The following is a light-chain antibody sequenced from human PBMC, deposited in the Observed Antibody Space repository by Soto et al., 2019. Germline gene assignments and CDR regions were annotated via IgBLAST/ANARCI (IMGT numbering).Light chain of an antibody. CDR3: CSFAGSSTFWV. J-gene: IGLJ3*02. Sequence: QSVLTQPRSVSGSPGQSVTISCTGTSSDVGDYNYVSWYQQYPGKAPKLVIYDVSKRPSGVPDRLSGSKSGNTASLTISGLQAEDEADYYCCSFAGSSTFWVFGGGTKLTVL. CDR1: SSDVGDYNY. V-gene: IGLV2-11*01. CDR2: DVS.